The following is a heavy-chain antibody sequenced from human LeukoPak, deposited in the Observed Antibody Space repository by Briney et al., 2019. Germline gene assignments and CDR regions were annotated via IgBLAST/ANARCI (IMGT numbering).Heavy chain of an antibody. J-gene: IGHJ2*01. CDR2: INWNGGST. V-gene: IGHV3-20*04. CDR1: GFTFDDYG. D-gene: IGHD4-23*01. Sequence: GGSLRLSCAASGFTFDDYGMSWVRQAPGKGLEWVSGINWNGGSTGYADSVKGRFTISRDNAKNSLYLQMNSLRAEDTAVYYCARELRWYPSWYFDLWGRGTLVTVSS. CDR3: ARELRWYPSWYFDL.